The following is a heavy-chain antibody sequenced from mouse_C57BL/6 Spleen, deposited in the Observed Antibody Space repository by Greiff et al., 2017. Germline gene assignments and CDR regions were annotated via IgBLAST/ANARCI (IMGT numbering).Heavy chain of an antibody. D-gene: IGHD2-5*01. CDR1: GYTFTDYY. Sequence: EVQLQQSGPELVKPGASVKISCKASGYTFTDYYMHWVKQSPGQSLEWICDINPNNGGTSYNQKFKGKATLTVDKSSSTAYMELRSLTSEDSAVYYCERAGSKYGGARDYWGQGTSVTVSS. J-gene: IGHJ4*01. CDR2: INPNNGGT. V-gene: IGHV1-26*01. CDR3: ERAGSKYGGARDY.